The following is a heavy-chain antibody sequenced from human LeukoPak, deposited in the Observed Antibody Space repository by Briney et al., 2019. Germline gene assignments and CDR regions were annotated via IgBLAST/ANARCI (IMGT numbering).Heavy chain of an antibody. CDR3: ARGENSKTYPVSGY. D-gene: IGHD2/OR15-2a*01. V-gene: IGHV3-30*03. Sequence: PGKSLRLSCAASGFTFSSYGMHWVRQAPGKGLEWAAVISNDGNSKYYTDSVRGRFTISRDNSKNTLYLQMNSLRAEDTAAYYCARGENSKTYPVSGYWGQGTLVTVSS. CDR1: GFTFSSYG. CDR2: ISNDGNSK. J-gene: IGHJ4*02.